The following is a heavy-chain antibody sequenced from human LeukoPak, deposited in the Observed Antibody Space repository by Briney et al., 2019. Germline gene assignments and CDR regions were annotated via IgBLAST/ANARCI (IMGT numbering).Heavy chain of an antibody. J-gene: IGHJ4*02. CDR1: GGSINSGGYY. V-gene: IGHV4-31*03. CDR3: ARRLQGYSNGGGGFDF. CDR2: IYYSGST. D-gene: IGHD4-11*01. Sequence: PSETLSLTCSVSGGSINSGGYYWSWIRQHPGKGLEWIGYIYYSGSTYYNPSLKSRVSILVDTSKNQFSLKLSSVTAADTAVYYCARRLQGYSNGGGGFDFWGQGTLVTVSS.